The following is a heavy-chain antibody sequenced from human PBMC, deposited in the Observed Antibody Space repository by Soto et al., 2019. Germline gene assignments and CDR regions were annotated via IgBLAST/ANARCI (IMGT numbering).Heavy chain of an antibody. V-gene: IGHV3-21*06. Sequence: GGSLRLSCTASGFTFTRYSMNWVRQAPGKGLEWVSSISSTTNYIYYGDSMKGRFTISRDNAKNSLYLEMNSLRAEDTAVYYCARESEDLTSNFDYWGQGTLVTVSS. CDR1: GFTFTRYS. CDR3: ARESEDLTSNFDY. CDR2: ISSTTNYI. J-gene: IGHJ4*02.